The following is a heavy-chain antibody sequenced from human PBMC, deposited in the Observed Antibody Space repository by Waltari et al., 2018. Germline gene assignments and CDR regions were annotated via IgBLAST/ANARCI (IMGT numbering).Heavy chain of an antibody. J-gene: IGHJ3*02. Sequence: EVQLVESGGGLVKPGGSLSLSCAASGFTFLNYTMNWVRQAPGKGLEWVSSITSSSSSIYYADSVKGRFTISRDNAKNSLYLQVNSLRAEDTAVYYCARDYGAPAFDIWGQGTMVTVSS. V-gene: IGHV3-21*01. CDR2: ITSSSSSI. D-gene: IGHD3-10*01. CDR3: ARDYGAPAFDI. CDR1: GFTFLNYT.